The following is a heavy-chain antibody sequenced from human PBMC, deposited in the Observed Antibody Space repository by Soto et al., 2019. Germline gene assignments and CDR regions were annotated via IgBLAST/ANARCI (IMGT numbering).Heavy chain of an antibody. CDR2: IWYDGSNK. CDR1: GFTFSSYG. J-gene: IGHJ4*02. CDR3: ARAGYCSGGSCYSLDY. V-gene: IGHV3-33*01. Sequence: QVQLVESGGGVVQPGRSLRLSCAASGFTFSSYGMHWVRQAPGKGLEWVAVIWYDGSNKYYADSVKGRFTISRDNSKNTLYLQMNSLRAEDTAVYYCARAGYCSGGSCYSLDYWGQGTLVTVSS. D-gene: IGHD2-15*01.